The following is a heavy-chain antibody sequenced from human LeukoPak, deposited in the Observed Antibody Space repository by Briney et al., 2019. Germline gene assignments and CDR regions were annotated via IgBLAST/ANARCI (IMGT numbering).Heavy chain of an antibody. D-gene: IGHD3-16*02. V-gene: IGHV1-2*02. CDR2: INPSSGYT. CDR1: GYTFTGYY. J-gene: IGHJ4*02. Sequence: ASVKVSCKASGYTFTGYYMHWVRQAPGQGLEWLGGINPSSGYTTYAQSFQGRVTMTSDTSITTSYMDLSRLRSDDTAVYYCARGIVWGSYRQFYFDYWGQGTLVTVSS. CDR3: ARGIVWGSYRQFYFDY.